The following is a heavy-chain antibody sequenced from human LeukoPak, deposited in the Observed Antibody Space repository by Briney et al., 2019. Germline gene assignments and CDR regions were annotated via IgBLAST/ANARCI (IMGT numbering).Heavy chain of an antibody. V-gene: IGHV5-51*01. CDR2: IYPGDSDT. CDR3: ARLFAVTPIAAAGTPGENNWFDP. D-gene: IGHD6-13*01. J-gene: IGHJ5*02. CDR1: GYSFTSYS. Sequence: GESLKISCKGSGYSFTSYSIGWVRQMPGKGLEWMGIIYPGDSDTRYSPSFQGQVTISADKSISTAYLQWSSLKASDTAMYYCARLFAVTPIAAAGTPGENNWFDPWGQGTLVTVSS.